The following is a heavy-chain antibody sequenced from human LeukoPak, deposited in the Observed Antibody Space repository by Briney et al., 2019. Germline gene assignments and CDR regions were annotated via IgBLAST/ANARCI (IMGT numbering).Heavy chain of an antibody. Sequence: GGSLRLSCAASGFTFNSYWMHWVRQAPGKGLEWVGRIKSKSDGGTTDYAAPVTDRFIISRDDSKNTLFLQMNSLEADDTAVYYCTTGGHYFGSWGQGTLVIVSS. V-gene: IGHV3-15*01. CDR3: TTGGHYFGS. J-gene: IGHJ4*02. CDR1: GFTFNSYW. D-gene: IGHD3-10*01. CDR2: IKSKSDGGTT.